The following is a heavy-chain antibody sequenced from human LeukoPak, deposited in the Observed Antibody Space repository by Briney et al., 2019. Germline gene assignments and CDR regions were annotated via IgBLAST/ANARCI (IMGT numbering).Heavy chain of an antibody. CDR1: GGSTRNYY. CDR2: IYYSGST. D-gene: IGHD5-18*01. J-gene: IGHJ4*02. V-gene: IGHV4-59*01. CDR3: ARGGYGYGYFDY. Sequence: SETLSLTCTVSGGSTRNYYWSWIRQPPGKGLEWIGFIYYSGSTNYNPSLKSRVTISVDTSKNQFSLKLSSVTAADTAVYYCARGGYGYGYFDYWGQGTLVTVSS.